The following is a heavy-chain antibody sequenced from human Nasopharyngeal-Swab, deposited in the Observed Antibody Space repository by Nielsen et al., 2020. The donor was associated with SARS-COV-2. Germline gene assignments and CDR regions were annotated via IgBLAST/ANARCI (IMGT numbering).Heavy chain of an antibody. V-gene: IGHV4-31*03. Sequence: SETLSLTCTVSGGSISSGGYYWSWSRQHPGKGLEWIGYIYYSGSTYYNPSLKSRVTISVDTSKNQFSLKLSSVTAADTAVYYCARSLGWRHYAFDIWGQGTMVTVSS. D-gene: IGHD6-19*01. CDR1: GGSISSGGYY. J-gene: IGHJ3*02. CDR3: ARSLGWRHYAFDI. CDR2: IYYSGST.